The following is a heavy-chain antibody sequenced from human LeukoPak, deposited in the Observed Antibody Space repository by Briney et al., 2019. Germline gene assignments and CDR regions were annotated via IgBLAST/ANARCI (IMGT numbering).Heavy chain of an antibody. CDR1: GGTFSSYA. D-gene: IGHD5-18*01. V-gene: IGHV1-2*06. CDR3: ARPLHSYGGGGTNWFDP. CDR2: INPKNGGT. Sequence: ASVKVSCKASGGTFSSYAISWVRQAPGQGLEWMGRINPKNGGTNYAQNFQGRVTMTRDTSITTAYMELTRLRSDDTAVYYCARPLHSYGGGGTNWFDPWGQGTLVTVSS. J-gene: IGHJ5*02.